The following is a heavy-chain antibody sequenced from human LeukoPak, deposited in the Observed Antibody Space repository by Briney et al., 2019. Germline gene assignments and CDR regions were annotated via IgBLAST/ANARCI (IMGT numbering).Heavy chain of an antibody. Sequence: SETLSLTCTLSGGSISSSSYYWGWIRQPPGKRLEWIESIYYSGSTYYNPPLKSRVTISVDTSKNQFSLKLSSVTAADTAVYYCARETYCYDSSDDYWGQGTLVTVST. D-gene: IGHD3-22*01. CDR1: GGSISSSSYY. J-gene: IGHJ4*02. CDR3: ARETYCYDSSDDY. V-gene: IGHV4-39*02. CDR2: IYYSGST.